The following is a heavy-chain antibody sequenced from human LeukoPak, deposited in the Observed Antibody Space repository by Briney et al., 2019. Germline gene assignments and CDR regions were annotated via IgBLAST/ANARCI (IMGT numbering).Heavy chain of an antibody. CDR1: GFIFDDYG. D-gene: IGHD2-21*01. V-gene: IGHV3-20*04. Sequence: GGSLRLSCAGSGFIFDDYGMSWVRQTPGKGLEWVSSINWNGGSTGYGDSVKGRFTISRDNAKNSLYLQMNSLRAEDTALYYCARAFKYSMSGYYFDYWGQGNLVTVSS. J-gene: IGHJ4*02. CDR2: INWNGGST. CDR3: ARAFKYSMSGYYFDY.